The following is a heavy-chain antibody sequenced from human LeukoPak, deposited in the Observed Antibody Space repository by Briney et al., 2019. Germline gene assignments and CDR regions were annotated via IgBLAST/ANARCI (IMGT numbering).Heavy chain of an antibody. Sequence: GGSLRLSCAASGFTVSSNYMSWVRQAPGKGLEWVSTIYSGGSTYSADSVKGRFTISRDNSKNTLYLQMNSLRPEDTAMYYCAREGQGEGYYSSTSCTIDYWGQGTLVTVSS. CDR1: GFTVSSNY. D-gene: IGHD2-2*01. CDR2: IYSGGST. CDR3: AREGQGEGYYSSTSCTIDY. V-gene: IGHV3-66*02. J-gene: IGHJ4*02.